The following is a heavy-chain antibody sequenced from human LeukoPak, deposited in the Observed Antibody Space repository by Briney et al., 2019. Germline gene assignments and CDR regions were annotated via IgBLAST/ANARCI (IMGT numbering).Heavy chain of an antibody. Sequence: GGSLRLSCAPSGFIFSNYNMNWVRQAPGKGLEWVSSISTSSSYILYAGSVKGRFIMSRDNAKSSLYLQMNSLRAEDTAVYYCVRDLDLGGYSSFVSWGQGTLVTVSS. CDR3: VRDLDLGGYSSFVS. J-gene: IGHJ4*02. D-gene: IGHD4-23*01. CDR1: GFIFSNYN. V-gene: IGHV3-21*01. CDR2: ISTSSSYI.